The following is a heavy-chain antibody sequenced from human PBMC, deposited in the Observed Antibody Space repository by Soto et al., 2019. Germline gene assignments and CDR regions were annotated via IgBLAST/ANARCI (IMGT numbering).Heavy chain of an antibody. J-gene: IGHJ4*02. Sequence: QVQLVESGGGVVQPGRSLRLSCAASGFPFTSYGMHWVREGPDKGLEWVAIISYDGSDKYYADSVKGRFTISRDNSKNTLYVQMNSLGPGDTALYYCVGGQYYFDYRGQGTLVIVSS. CDR3: VGGQYYFDY. CDR1: GFPFTSYG. V-gene: IGHV3-30*03. CDR2: ISYDGSDK. D-gene: IGHD3-10*01.